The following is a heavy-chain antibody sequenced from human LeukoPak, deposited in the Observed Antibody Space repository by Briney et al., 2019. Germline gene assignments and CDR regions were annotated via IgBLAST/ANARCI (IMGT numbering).Heavy chain of an antibody. CDR1: GFTFHNYI. CDR2: ITSTSTTI. J-gene: IGHJ4*02. Sequence: PGGSLRLSCSASGFTFHNYIMKWVRQAPGRGLEWVSYITSTSTTIHYADSVKGRFTIYRDNTNNSLYLQMNSLRAEDTAVYYCARVKLTAGPPLIDFWGRGTLVIVSS. D-gene: IGHD1-14*01. CDR3: ARVKLTAGPPLIDF. V-gene: IGHV3-48*01.